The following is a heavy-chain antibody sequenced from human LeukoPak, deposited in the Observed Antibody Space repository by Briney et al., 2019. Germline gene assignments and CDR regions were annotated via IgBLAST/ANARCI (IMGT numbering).Heavy chain of an antibody. D-gene: IGHD3-9*01. CDR2: IYYSGST. Sequence: SETLSLTCTVSGGSISSYYWSWIRQPPGKGLEWIGYIYYSGSTNYNPSLKSRVTISVDTSKNQFSLKLSSVTAADTAVYYCARGGRGYFDWYFDYWGQGTLVTVSS. CDR3: ARGGRGYFDWYFDY. J-gene: IGHJ4*02. CDR1: GGSISSYY. V-gene: IGHV4-59*01.